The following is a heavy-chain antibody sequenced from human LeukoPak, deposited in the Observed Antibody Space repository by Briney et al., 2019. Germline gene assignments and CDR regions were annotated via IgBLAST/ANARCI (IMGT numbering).Heavy chain of an antibody. D-gene: IGHD1-26*01. J-gene: IGHJ6*03. V-gene: IGHV3-7*01. CDR2: IKQDGSGK. CDR1: GFTFSSYW. Sequence: QPGGSLRLSCAASGFTFSSYWMSWVRQAPGKGLEWVANIKQDGSGKYYVDSVKGRFTISRDNAKNSLYLQMNSLRAEDTAVYYCARRKFSGSYSSYYYYYYMDVWGKGTTVTASS. CDR3: ARRKFSGSYSSYYYYYYMDV.